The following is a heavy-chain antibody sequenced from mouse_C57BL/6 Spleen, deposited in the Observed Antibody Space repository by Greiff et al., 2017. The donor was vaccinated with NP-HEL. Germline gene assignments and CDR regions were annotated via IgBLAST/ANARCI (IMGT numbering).Heavy chain of an antibody. D-gene: IGHD2-1*01. Sequence: VKLQESGAELVKPGASVKISCKASGYAFSSYWMNWVKQRPGKGLEWIGQIYPGDGDTNYNGKFKGKATLTADKSSSTAYMQLSSLTSEDSAVYFCARSYYGNPAWFAYWGQGTLVTVSA. V-gene: IGHV1-80*01. CDR1: GYAFSSYW. CDR3: ARSYYGNPAWFAY. CDR2: IYPGDGDT. J-gene: IGHJ3*01.